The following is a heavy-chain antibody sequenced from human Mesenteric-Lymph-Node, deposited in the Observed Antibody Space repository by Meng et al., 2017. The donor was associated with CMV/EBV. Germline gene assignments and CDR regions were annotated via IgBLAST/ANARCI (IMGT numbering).Heavy chain of an antibody. J-gene: IGHJ4*02. CDR3: ARAASLGPFDY. CDR2: ISSSGSTI. Sequence: GESLKISCAASGFTFSDYYMSWIRQAPGKGLEWVSYISSSGSTIYYADSVKGRFTISRDNAKNSLYLQMNSLRSEDTAVYYCARAASLGPFDYWGQGTLVTVSS. CDR1: GFTFSDYY. V-gene: IGHV3-11*01. D-gene: IGHD1-26*01.